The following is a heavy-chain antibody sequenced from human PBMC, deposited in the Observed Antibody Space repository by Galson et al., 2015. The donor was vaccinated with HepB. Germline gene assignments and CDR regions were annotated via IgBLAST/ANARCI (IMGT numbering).Heavy chain of an antibody. Sequence: SVKVSCKASGYTFTSYAMHWVRQAPGQRLEWMGWINAGNGNTKYSQKFQGRVTITRDTSASTAYMELSSLRSEDTAVYYCARDSDGYCSSTSCHERWFDPWGQGTLVTVSS. CDR3: ARDSDGYCSSTSCHERWFDP. J-gene: IGHJ5*02. D-gene: IGHD2-2*01. CDR2: INAGNGNT. V-gene: IGHV1-3*01. CDR1: GYTFTSYA.